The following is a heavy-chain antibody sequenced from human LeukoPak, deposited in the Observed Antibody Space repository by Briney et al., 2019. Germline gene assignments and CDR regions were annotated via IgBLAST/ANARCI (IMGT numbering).Heavy chain of an antibody. J-gene: IGHJ4*02. V-gene: IGHV3-23*01. CDR2: ISGSGGST. Sequence: PGGSLRLSCAASGFTFSSYAMSWVRQAPGKGLEWVSAISGSGGSTYYADSVKGRFTISRDNSKNTLYLQMNSLRAEDTAVYYCAKAPRRVVTAIYFDYWGLGTLVTVSS. CDR3: AKAPRRVVTAIYFDY. D-gene: IGHD2-21*02. CDR1: GFTFSSYA.